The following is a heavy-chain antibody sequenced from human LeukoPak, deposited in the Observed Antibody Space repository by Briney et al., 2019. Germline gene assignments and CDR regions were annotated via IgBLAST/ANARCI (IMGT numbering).Heavy chain of an antibody. D-gene: IGHD1-26*01. CDR1: GYTFTDYY. CDR2: FDPEDGET. Sequence: ASVKVSCKTSGYTFTDYYMHWVRQAPGKGLEWMGGFDPEDGETIYAQKFQGRVTMTEDTSTDTAYMELSSLRSEDTAVYYCATDQVGATQFDYWGQGTLVTVSS. CDR3: ATDQVGATQFDY. J-gene: IGHJ4*02. V-gene: IGHV1-24*01.